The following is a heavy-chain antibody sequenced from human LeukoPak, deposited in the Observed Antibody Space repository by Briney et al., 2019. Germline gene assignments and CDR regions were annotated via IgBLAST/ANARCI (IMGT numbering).Heavy chain of an antibody. J-gene: IGHJ5*01. CDR3: IAYNSGWFDY. V-gene: IGHV3-74*01. CDR1: GFTFSRYW. CDR2: INSDGRST. Sequence: GGSLRLSCAASGFTFSRYWMHWVRQAPGKGLLWVSRINSDGRSTSYADSVKGRFTISRDNSKNTLYLQMNSLRADDTAVYYCIAYNSGWFDYWGQGTLVTVSS. D-gene: IGHD6-19*01.